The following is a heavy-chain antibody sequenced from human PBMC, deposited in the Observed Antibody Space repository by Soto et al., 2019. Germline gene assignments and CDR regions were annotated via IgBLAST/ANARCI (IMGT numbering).Heavy chain of an antibody. V-gene: IGHV4-34*01. CDR3: ARGLNRRRPIVVVPAASNPEFDP. D-gene: IGHD2-2*01. Sequence: PSETLSLTCAVYGGSFSGYYWSWIRQPPGKGLEWIGEINHSGSTNYNPSLKSRVTISVDTSKNQFSLKLSSVTAADTAVYYCARGLNRRRPIVVVPAASNPEFDPWGQGTLVTVSS. CDR1: GGSFSGYY. J-gene: IGHJ5*02. CDR2: INHSGST.